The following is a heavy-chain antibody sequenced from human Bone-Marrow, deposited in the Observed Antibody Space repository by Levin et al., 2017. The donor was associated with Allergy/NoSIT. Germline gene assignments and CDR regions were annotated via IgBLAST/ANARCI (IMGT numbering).Heavy chain of an antibody. J-gene: IGHJ3*02. CDR1: GYTFSTFSSYG. CDR3: ASPRGSYLGAAFDI. Sequence: ASVKVSCKASGYTFSTFSSYGFTWVRQAPGQGLEWMGWISAYNGDTDYAQKLQGRVTMTTDTSTNTAYMELRSLRSDDTAMYYFASPRGSYLGAAFDIWGQGTMVTVSS. CDR2: ISAYNGDT. V-gene: IGHV1-18*01. D-gene: IGHD1-26*01.